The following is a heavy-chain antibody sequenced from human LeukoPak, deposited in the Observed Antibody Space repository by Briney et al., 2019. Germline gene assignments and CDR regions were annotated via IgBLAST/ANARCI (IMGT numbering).Heavy chain of an antibody. CDR2: IIPMFGTA. J-gene: IGHJ4*02. CDR3: ARAPPKKYYFDY. Sequence: SVKVSCKASGGTFSSHAITWVRQAPGQGLEWMGGIIPMFGTANYAQKFQARVTITADESTSTAYMELSSLRSEDTAVYNCARAPPKKYYFDYWGQGTLVTVSS. V-gene: IGHV1-69*13. CDR1: GGTFSSHA.